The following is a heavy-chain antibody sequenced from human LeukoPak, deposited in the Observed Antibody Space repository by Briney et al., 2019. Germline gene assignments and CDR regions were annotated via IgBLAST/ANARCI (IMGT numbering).Heavy chain of an antibody. Sequence: ASVKVSCKASGYTFTGYYMHWVRQAPGQGLEWMGWINPNSGGTNYAQKFQGRVTMTRDTSISTAYMELSRLRSDDTAVHYCARAFPYYYDSSGYQDYWGQGTLVTVSS. CDR1: GYTFTGYY. CDR2: INPNSGGT. CDR3: ARAFPYYYDSSGYQDY. V-gene: IGHV1-2*02. D-gene: IGHD3-22*01. J-gene: IGHJ4*02.